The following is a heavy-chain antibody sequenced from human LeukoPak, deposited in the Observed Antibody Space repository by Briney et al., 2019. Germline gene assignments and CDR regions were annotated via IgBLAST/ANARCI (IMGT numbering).Heavy chain of an antibody. D-gene: IGHD2-2*01. CDR2: IYTSGST. CDR3: ARDLVIVVVPAAIEYRGWFDP. J-gene: IGHJ5*02. CDR1: GGSISSYY. V-gene: IGHV4-4*07. Sequence: SETLSLTCTVSGGSISSYYWSWIRQPAGKGLEWIGRIYTSGSTNYNPSLKSRVTMSVDTSKNQFSLKLSSVTAADTAVYYCARDLVIVVVPAAIEYRGWFDPWGRGTLVTVSS.